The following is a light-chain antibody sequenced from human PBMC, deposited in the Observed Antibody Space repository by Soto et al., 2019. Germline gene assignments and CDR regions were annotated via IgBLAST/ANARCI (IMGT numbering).Light chain of an antibody. J-gene: IGLJ1*01. CDR2: DVS. CDR3: SSYTTTNTLV. Sequence: QAVVTQPASVSGSPGQSITISCTGTSSDVGYYDYVSWYQQHPGKAPKLMIYDVSNRASGASDRFSGSKSGNTASLTISGLQADDEADYYCSSYTTTNTLVFGPGTKLTVL. V-gene: IGLV2-14*03. CDR1: SSDVGYYDY.